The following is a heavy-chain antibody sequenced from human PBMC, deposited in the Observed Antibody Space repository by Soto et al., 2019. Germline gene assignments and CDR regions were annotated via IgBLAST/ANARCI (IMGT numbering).Heavy chain of an antibody. V-gene: IGHV3-30*09. Sequence: PGGSLRLSCSASGFTFTSFAIHWVRQAPGKGLEWVAVISENGVNKYSAESVRGRFVISRDNSKNTVELEMNSLRPEDTAIYFCARRLTKTVSALGYWGQGILVTVSS. CDR2: ISENGVNK. D-gene: IGHD2-8*01. CDR1: GFTFTSFA. CDR3: ARRLTKTVSALGY. J-gene: IGHJ4*02.